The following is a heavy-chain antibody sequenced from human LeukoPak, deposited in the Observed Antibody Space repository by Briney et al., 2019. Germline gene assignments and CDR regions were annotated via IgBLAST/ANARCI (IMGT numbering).Heavy chain of an antibody. Sequence: GSLRLSCAASGFTFSSYEMNWVRQAPGKGLECVSYISSSGSTIYYADSVKGRFTISRDNAKNSLYLQMNSLRAEDTAVYYCASLLTMIDYWGQGTLVTVSS. CDR3: ASLLTMIDY. J-gene: IGHJ4*02. CDR2: ISSSGSTI. D-gene: IGHD3-22*01. CDR1: GFTFSSYE. V-gene: IGHV3-48*03.